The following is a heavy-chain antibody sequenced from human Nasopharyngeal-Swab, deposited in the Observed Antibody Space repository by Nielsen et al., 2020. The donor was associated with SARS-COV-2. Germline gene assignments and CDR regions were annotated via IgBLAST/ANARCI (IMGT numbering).Heavy chain of an antibody. D-gene: IGHD2-15*01. Sequence: GESLKISCAASGFIFSNYAISWVRQAPGGGLEWVSTVDYKEGVRTHYADSVKGRFTVSRDNSKNTAYLQMDSLRAEDTALYYCATWIVGHFDHWSQGAQVIVSS. CDR3: ATWIVGHFDH. CDR2: VDYKEGVRT. CDR1: GFIFSNYA. V-gene: IGHV3-23*01. J-gene: IGHJ4*02.